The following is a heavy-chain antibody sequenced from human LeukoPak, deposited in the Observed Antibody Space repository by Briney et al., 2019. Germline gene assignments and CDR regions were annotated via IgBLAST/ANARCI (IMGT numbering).Heavy chain of an antibody. CDR1: GGSISSYY. CDR3: ARYSAAALNY. CDR2: IYNSGST. D-gene: IGHD2-15*01. Sequence: SETLSLTCTVSGGSISSYYWSWIRQPPGKGLEWIGYIYNSGSTNYNPFLKSRVTISVDTSKNQFSLKLSSVTAADTAVYYCARYSAAALNYWGQGTLVTVSS. J-gene: IGHJ4*02. V-gene: IGHV4-59*01.